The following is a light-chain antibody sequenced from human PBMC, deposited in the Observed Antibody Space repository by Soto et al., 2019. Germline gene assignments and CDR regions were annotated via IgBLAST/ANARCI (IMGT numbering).Light chain of an antibody. V-gene: IGLV3-27*01. J-gene: IGLJ2*01. CDR2: KDS. CDR3: YSAADNNLGV. CDR1: VLAKKY. Sequence: SSELTQPSSMSVSPGQTARITCSGDVLAKKYARWFQQKPGQAPVLVIYKDSERPSGIPERFSGSSSGTTVTLTISGAQVEDEADYYCYSAADNNLGVFGGGTKLTVL.